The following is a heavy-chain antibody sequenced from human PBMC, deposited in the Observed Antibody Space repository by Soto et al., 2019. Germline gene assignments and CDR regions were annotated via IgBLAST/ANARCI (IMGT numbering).Heavy chain of an antibody. CDR1: GGSISSSSYY. D-gene: IGHD3-22*01. CDR3: ARHEFYDGPYYYYGMDV. Sequence: QLQLQESGPGLVKPSETLSLTCTVSGGSISSSSYYWGWIRQPPGKGLEWIGSIYYSGSTYYNPSLKSGVTISVDTSKNQFSLKLGSVTAADTAVYYCARHEFYDGPYYYYGMDVWGQGTTVTVSS. J-gene: IGHJ6*02. V-gene: IGHV4-39*01. CDR2: IYYSGST.